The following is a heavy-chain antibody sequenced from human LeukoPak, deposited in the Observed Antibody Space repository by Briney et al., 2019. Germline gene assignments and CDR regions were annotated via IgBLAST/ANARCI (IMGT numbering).Heavy chain of an antibody. Sequence: QTGGSLRLSCAASGFTFRSYWMSWVRQAPGKGLEWVANINQAGSVQYYVDSVKGRFTISRDDAKNSLYVQMTGLRDEDTAVYYCARVGYSGWNLEYWGEGTLVTVSS. CDR1: GFTFRSYW. CDR3: ARVGYSGWNLEY. D-gene: IGHD5-12*01. V-gene: IGHV3-7*01. J-gene: IGHJ4*02. CDR2: INQAGSVQ.